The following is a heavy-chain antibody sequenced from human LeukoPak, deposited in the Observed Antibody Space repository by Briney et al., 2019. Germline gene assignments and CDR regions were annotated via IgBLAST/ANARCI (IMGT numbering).Heavy chain of an antibody. V-gene: IGHV1-2*02. Sequence: ASVKVSCKASGYLFSGYYIHWVRQVPGHALEWMGWINPNRGATKYVENLQGRVTVTRDTAIDTAYMELSSLTSDDTAVYYCARDDGDSSGLDLWGQGTLVTVSS. J-gene: IGHJ4*01. CDR1: GYLFSGYY. CDR2: INPNRGAT. CDR3: ARDDGDSSGLDL. D-gene: IGHD3-22*01.